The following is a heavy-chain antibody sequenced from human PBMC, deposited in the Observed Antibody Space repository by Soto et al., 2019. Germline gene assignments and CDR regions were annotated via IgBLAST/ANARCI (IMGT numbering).Heavy chain of an antibody. J-gene: IGHJ6*02. CDR1: GGSISSGGYY. CDR3: ATLKPRGYYGMDV. CDR2: VYYSGST. V-gene: IGHV4-31*03. Sequence: QVQLQESGPGLVKPSQTLSLTCTVSGGSISSGGYYWSWIRQHPGKGLEWIGYVYYSGSTYYNPSLMSRVTISVDTSKNQFSLKLSSVTAADTAVYYCATLKPRGYYGMDVWGQGTTVTVSS.